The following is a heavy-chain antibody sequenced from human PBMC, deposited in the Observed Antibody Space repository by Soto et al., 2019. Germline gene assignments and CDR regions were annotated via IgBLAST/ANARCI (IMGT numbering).Heavy chain of an antibody. CDR2: ISSSNRTI. J-gene: IGHJ6*02. D-gene: IGHD2-15*01. CDR3: AREGWPLLQTGMDV. CDR1: GFTFRSYS. Sequence: GGSLRLSCAASGFTFRSYSMNWVRQAPGKGLEWVSYISSSNRTINYADSVKGRFIISRDNAKNSLYLQMHSLRDEDTAVYYCAREGWPLLQTGMDVWGQGTTVTVS. V-gene: IGHV3-48*02.